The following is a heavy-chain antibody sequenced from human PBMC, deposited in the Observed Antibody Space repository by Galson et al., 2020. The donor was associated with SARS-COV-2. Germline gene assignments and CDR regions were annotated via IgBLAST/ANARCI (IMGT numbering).Heavy chain of an antibody. Sequence: TGGSLRLSCAASGFTFSSYALHWIRQAPGKGLEWVAVISLDGGDKYYTDSVKGLFTISRDNSKNTLHLQINSLRPEDTAVYYCARAGDWNDLGFGSYYYGMDVWGQGTTVTVSS. V-gene: IGHV3-30-3*01. CDR3: ARAGDWNDLGFGSYYYGMDV. D-gene: IGHD1-1*01. CDR1: GFTFSSYA. J-gene: IGHJ6*02. CDR2: ISLDGGDK.